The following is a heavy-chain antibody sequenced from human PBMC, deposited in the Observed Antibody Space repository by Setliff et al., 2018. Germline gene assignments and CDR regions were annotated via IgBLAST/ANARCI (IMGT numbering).Heavy chain of an antibody. D-gene: IGHD4-17*01. J-gene: IGHJ1*01. CDR1: GASVINYY. Sequence: KPSETLSLTCNVYGASVINYYWNWIRQSAGEGLEWLGRIYGDGRSSYNPSLKSRISMSLDASKNEIFLKMSSLTAADTARYYCVRVGREYGDSGGHDAFRNWGQGKMVTVSS. V-gene: IGHV4-4*07. CDR2: IYGDGRS. CDR3: VRVGREYGDSGGHDAFRN.